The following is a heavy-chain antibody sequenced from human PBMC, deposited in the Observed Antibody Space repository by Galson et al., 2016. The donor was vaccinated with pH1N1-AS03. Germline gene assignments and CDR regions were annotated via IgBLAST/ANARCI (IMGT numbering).Heavy chain of an antibody. CDR1: GGTFGSYA. CDR2: IIPIFGTR. J-gene: IGHJ4*02. D-gene: IGHD1-26*01. Sequence: SVKVSCKASGGTFGSYAVSWVRQAPGQGLEWMGGIIPIFGTRHYAQRFQGRVTITADESTTTASMELSSLRFEDTAMYYCARDVSGSHGLDYWGQGTQVTVSS. CDR3: ARDVSGSHGLDY. V-gene: IGHV1-69*13.